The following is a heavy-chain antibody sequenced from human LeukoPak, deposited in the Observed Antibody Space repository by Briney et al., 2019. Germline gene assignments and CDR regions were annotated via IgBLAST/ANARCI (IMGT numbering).Heavy chain of an antibody. CDR3: ASSSRVTRFDC. CDR1: GFTFSSYS. Sequence: QSGGSLRLSCAASGFTFSSYSMNWVRQAPGKGLEWVSYISSSSSTIYYADSVKGRFTISRDNAKNSLYLQMNSLRAEDTAVYYCASSSRVTRFDCWGQGTLVTVSS. D-gene: IGHD2-2*01. CDR2: ISSSSSTI. V-gene: IGHV3-48*01. J-gene: IGHJ4*02.